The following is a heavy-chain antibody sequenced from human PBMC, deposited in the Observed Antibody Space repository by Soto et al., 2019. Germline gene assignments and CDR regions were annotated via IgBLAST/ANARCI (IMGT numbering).Heavy chain of an antibody. CDR2: ISNDGRRK. J-gene: IGHJ4*02. V-gene: IGHV3-30*04. Sequence: LRLSCAASGFSLSTNTMHWVRQVPGKGLEWVASISNDGRRKYYADFVKGRFTISRDTANNILYLEMNSLRAEDTSLYYCARVATAMTYDFWGQGTQVTVSS. D-gene: IGHD2-21*02. CDR1: GFSLSTNT. CDR3: ARVATAMTYDF.